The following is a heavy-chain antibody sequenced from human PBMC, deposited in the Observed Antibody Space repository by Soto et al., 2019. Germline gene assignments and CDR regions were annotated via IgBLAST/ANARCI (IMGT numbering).Heavy chain of an antibody. CDR3: AKDRFRDTAMVDFDY. V-gene: IGHV3-23*01. J-gene: IGHJ4*01. D-gene: IGHD5-18*01. CDR1: GFTFSGYA. Sequence: PGGSLRLSCAASGFTFSGYAMSWVRQAPGKGLEWVSAISGSGGSTYYADSVKGRFTISRDNSKNTLYLQMNSLRAEDTAVYYCAKDRFRDTAMVDFDYWGHGTLVTVSS. CDR2: ISGSGGST.